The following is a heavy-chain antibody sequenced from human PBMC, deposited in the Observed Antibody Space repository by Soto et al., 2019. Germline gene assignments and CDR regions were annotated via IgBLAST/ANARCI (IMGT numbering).Heavy chain of an antibody. CDR2: FYYSGST. V-gene: IGHV4-31*03. Sequence: QVQLQESGPGLVKPSQTLSLTCTVSGGSISTGGYYWNWIRQHPGKGLEWIGYFYYSGSTYYNPSLKRRVTISVNTYKNQFSLKLSSVTAADTAVYYCARSVFPWGRGTLVTVSS. CDR3: ARSVFP. CDR1: GGSISTGGYY. J-gene: IGHJ5*02.